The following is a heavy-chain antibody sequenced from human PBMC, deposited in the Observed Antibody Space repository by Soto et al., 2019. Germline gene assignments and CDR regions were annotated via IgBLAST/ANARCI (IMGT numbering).Heavy chain of an antibody. J-gene: IGHJ6*02. Sequence: ASVKVSCKASGYTFTSYAMHWVRQAPGQRLEWMGWINAGNGNRKYSQKFQGRVTITRDTSASTAYMELSSLRSEDTAVYYCASSYCSGGSCYDYYYGMDVWGQGTTVTVSS. CDR2: INAGNGNR. CDR3: ASSYCSGGSCYDYYYGMDV. D-gene: IGHD2-15*01. CDR1: GYTFTSYA. V-gene: IGHV1-3*01.